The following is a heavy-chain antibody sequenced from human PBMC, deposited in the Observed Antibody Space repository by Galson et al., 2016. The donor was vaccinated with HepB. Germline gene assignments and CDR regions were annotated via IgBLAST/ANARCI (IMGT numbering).Heavy chain of an antibody. V-gene: IGHV1-69*13. D-gene: IGHD6-13*01. Sequence: SVKVSCKASGGTFNNYGVTWVRQAPGQGPEWMGGIIPMSGTTIYAQRFQGRVTINADESTSTAYMELSSLRSEDTAVYYCARDLTSSWFPGLHAFDVWGQGTEVTVSS. CDR3: ARDLTSSWFPGLHAFDV. CDR2: IIPMSGTT. CDR1: GGTFNNYG. J-gene: IGHJ3*01.